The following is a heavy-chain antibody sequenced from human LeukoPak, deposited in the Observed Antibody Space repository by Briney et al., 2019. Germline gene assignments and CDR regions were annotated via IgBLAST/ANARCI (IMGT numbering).Heavy chain of an antibody. CDR2: INRHGSVT. V-gene: IGHV3-74*03. CDR1: GFTFSAFW. CDR3: ARYFKPTYQPLTYLDY. J-gene: IGHJ4*02. D-gene: IGHD3-9*01. Sequence: PGGSLRLFCAASGFTFSAFWMHWVGQAPGKGPVWVSRINRHGSVTEYAGSVQGRFTVSRDNAKNMLYLQMNSLRVDDTAVYYCARYFKPTYQPLTYLDYWGQGTVVAVSS.